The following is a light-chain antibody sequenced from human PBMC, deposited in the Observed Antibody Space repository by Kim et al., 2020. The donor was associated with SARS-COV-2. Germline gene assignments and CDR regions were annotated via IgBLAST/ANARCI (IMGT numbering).Light chain of an antibody. CDR3: QQYSNCPLP. CDR1: QSIVVW. J-gene: IGKJ4*01. V-gene: IGKV1-5*03. Sequence: ASVGGRVNLTCLARQSIVVWLAWYQQKPGKAPKLMIYMASSLESGVPSRFSGSRSGTEFTLTVSSLHPDDLGTYFCQQYSNCPLPFGGVTKVDIK. CDR2: MAS.